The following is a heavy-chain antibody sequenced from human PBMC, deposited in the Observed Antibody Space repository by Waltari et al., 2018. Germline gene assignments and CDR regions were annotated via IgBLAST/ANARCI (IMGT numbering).Heavy chain of an antibody. Sequence: QVQLQESGPGLVKPSQTLSLTCTVSGGSISSGDYYWSWIRQPPGKGLEWIGYIYYSGSTYYNPSLKSRVTISVDTSKNQFSLKLSSVTAADTAVYYCARAPTPLYSGYDGGYFDYWGQGTLVTVSS. CDR1: GGSISSGDYY. J-gene: IGHJ4*02. CDR3: ARAPTPLYSGYDGGYFDY. D-gene: IGHD5-12*01. CDR2: IYYSGST. V-gene: IGHV4-30-4*08.